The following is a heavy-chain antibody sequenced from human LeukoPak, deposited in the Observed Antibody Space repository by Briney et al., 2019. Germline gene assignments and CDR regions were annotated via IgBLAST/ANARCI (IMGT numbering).Heavy chain of an antibody. D-gene: IGHD5-18*01. CDR2: IYSSGRT. V-gene: IGHV4-4*07. CDR1: GGSISNYY. CDR3: ARARVNTAMADEGYFDY. Sequence: SETLSLTCTVSGGSISNYYWSWIRQPAGKGLEWIGRIYSSGRTNYNPSLKSRVTMSVDTSKNQFSLKLSSVTAADTAVYYCARARVNTAMADEGYFDYWGQGTLVTVSS. J-gene: IGHJ4*02.